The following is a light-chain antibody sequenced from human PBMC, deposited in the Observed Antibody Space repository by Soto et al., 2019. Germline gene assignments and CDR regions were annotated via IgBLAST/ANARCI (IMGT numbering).Light chain of an antibody. J-gene: IGLJ1*01. V-gene: IGLV2-14*01. Sequence: QSALTQPASVSGSPGQSITISCTGTSSDVGGYNYVSWYQQHPAKAPKLMIYEVSNRPSGVSNRFSGSKSGNTASLTISGLPAEDEADYSCSSYTSSSTLYVFGTGTKLTVL. CDR3: SSYTSSSTLYV. CDR2: EVS. CDR1: SSDVGGYNY.